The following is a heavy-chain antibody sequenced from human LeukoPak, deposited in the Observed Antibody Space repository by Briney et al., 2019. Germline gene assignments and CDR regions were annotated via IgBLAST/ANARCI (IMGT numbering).Heavy chain of an antibody. Sequence: GRSLRLSCVVSGFSFSTYGMYWVRQAPGKELEWVALLWYDGVIQYYPDSVKGRFTISRDSSTNTVYLQMDSLRVEDTAVYYCARDLGHCSTGARYSTYLDYWGPGTLVTVSS. CDR1: GFSFSTYG. J-gene: IGHJ4*02. CDR3: ARDLGHCSTGARYSTYLDY. CDR2: LWYDGVIQ. V-gene: IGHV3-33*07. D-gene: IGHD2-2*01.